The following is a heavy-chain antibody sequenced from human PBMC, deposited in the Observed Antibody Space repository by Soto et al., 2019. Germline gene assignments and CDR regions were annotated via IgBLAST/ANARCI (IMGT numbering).Heavy chain of an antibody. Sequence: PGGSRRLCGAASVFTVSGYGMGWGRRAPGKGRGGGAAISGSGGSTYYADSVKGRFTISSDNSKNTLYLQMNSLRAEDTPVYYCAKDLGASDCSSTSCYSYYYGMDVCGQGTTVTVSS. CDR2: ISGSGGST. D-gene: IGHD2-2*01. J-gene: IGHJ6*02. CDR3: AKDLGASDCSSTSCYSYYYGMDV. V-gene: IGHV3-23*01. CDR1: VFTVSGYG.